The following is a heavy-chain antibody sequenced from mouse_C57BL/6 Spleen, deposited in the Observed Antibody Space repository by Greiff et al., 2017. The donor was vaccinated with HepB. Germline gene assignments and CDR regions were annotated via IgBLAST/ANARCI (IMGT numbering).Heavy chain of an antibody. CDR1: GFTFSDYG. V-gene: IGHV5-17*01. J-gene: IGHJ4*01. CDR3: ARKESYGSRAMDY. D-gene: IGHD1-1*01. Sequence: EVKVVESGGGLVKPGGSLKLSCAASGFTFSDYGMHWVRQAPEKGLEWVAYISSGSSTIYYADTVKGRFTISRDNAKNTLFLQMTSLRSEDTAMYYCARKESYGSRAMDYWGQGTSVTVSS. CDR2: ISSGSSTI.